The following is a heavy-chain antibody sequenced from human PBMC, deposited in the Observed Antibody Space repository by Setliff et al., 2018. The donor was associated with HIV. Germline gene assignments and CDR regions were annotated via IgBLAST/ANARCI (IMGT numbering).Heavy chain of an antibody. CDR3: ARFDHYGDYGRICDAFDI. D-gene: IGHD4-17*01. CDR2: IIPIFGTR. J-gene: IGHJ3*02. Sequence: SVKVSCKASEGTFSSYGISWVRQAPGQGLEWIGGIIPIFGTRNYAQKFQGRVTITADELTGTAYMELSSLRAEDTAVYYCARFDHYGDYGRICDAFDIWGQGTMVTVSS. CDR1: EGTFSSYG. V-gene: IGHV1-69*13.